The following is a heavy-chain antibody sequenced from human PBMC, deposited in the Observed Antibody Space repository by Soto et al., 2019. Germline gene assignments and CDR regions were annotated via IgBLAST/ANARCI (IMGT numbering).Heavy chain of an antibody. D-gene: IGHD5-18*01. Sequence: PSETLSLTCTVSGGSISSYYWSWVRQPPWKGLEWIGYIYYSGSTNYNPSLKSRVTISVDTSKNQFSLKLSSVTAADTAVYYCARHFDSYGYYYYYYMDVWAKGTTVTVSS. V-gene: IGHV4-59*08. CDR2: IYYSGST. CDR3: ARHFDSYGYYYYYYMDV. CDR1: GGSISSYY. J-gene: IGHJ6*03.